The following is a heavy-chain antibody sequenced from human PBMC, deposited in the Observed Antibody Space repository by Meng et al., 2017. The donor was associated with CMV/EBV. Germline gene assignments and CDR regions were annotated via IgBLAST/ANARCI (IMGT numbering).Heavy chain of an antibody. CDR1: GFTFSSYE. V-gene: IGHV4-39*01. CDR3: ARHRGDAYYDFWSGYIYGDAGYYYGMDV. CDR2: IYYSGST. D-gene: IGHD3-3*01. J-gene: IGHJ6*02. Sequence: ESLKISCAASGFTFSSYEMNWIRQPPGKGLEWIGSIYYSGSTYYNPSLKSRVTISVDTSKNQFSLKLSSVTAADTAVYYCARHRGDAYYDFWSGYIYGDAGYYYGMDVWGQGTTVTVSS.